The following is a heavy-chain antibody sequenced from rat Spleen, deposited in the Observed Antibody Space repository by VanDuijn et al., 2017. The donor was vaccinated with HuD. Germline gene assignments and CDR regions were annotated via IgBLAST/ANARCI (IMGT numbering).Heavy chain of an antibody. Sequence: EVQLVESGGGPVQPGRSLRLSCVASGFTFNKYWMTWIRQAPGQGLEWVASITNTGGSTYYPDSVKGRFTISRDNAKSSLYLQMDSLRSEDTATYYCARAGYLRDWYFDFWGPGTMVTVSS. V-gene: IGHV5-31*01. CDR1: GFTFNKYW. J-gene: IGHJ1*01. D-gene: IGHD2-2*01. CDR2: ITNTGGST. CDR3: ARAGYLRDWYFDF.